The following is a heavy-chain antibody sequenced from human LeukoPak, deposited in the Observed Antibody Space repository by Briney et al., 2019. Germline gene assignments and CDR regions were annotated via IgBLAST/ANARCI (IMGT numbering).Heavy chain of an antibody. V-gene: IGHV3-23*01. CDR1: GFTFSSYA. CDR2: ISGSGGST. J-gene: IGHJ3*02. Sequence: GGSPRLSCAASGFTFSSYAMSWVRQAPGKGLEWVSAISGSGGSTYYADSVKGRFTISRDNSKNTLYLQMNSLRAEDTAIYYCAKARAGMYSSGWYSDAFDIWGQGTMVTVSS. D-gene: IGHD6-19*01. CDR3: AKARAGMYSSGWYSDAFDI.